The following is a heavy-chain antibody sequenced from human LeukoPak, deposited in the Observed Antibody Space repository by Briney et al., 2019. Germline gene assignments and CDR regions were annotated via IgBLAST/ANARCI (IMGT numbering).Heavy chain of an antibody. D-gene: IGHD1-1*01. CDR3: AKPRAMTTGVGRYFDL. CDR1: GFTFTSYA. V-gene: IGHV3-23*01. Sequence: GGSLRLSCAASGFTFTSYAMSWIRQAPGKGLEWVSAISGGGEDTYYPDSVKGRFTISRDNSKNTLYLQMNSLRVEDTAIYYCAKPRAMTTGVGRYFDLWGRGTLVTVSS. J-gene: IGHJ2*01. CDR2: ISGGGEDT.